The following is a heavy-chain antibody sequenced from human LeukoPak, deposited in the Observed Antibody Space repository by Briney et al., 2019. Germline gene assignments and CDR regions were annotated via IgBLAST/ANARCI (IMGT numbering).Heavy chain of an antibody. V-gene: IGHV3-48*03. CDR1: GFTFSSYD. Sequence: PGGSLRLSCAASGFTFSSYDMNWVRQAPGKGLEWVSYISSSGSPIYYADSVKGRFTFSRDNAKRSLYLQMNSLRAEDTAVYYCAREGTPDLDYWGQGTLVTVSS. J-gene: IGHJ4*02. D-gene: IGHD2-15*01. CDR2: ISSSGSPI. CDR3: AREGTPDLDY.